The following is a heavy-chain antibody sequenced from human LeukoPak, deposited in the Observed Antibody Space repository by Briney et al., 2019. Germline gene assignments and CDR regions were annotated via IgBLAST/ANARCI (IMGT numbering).Heavy chain of an antibody. CDR3: AREGYDTSGYYFKGAFDI. Sequence: GGSLRLSCAASGFTFSSHWMTWVRQAPGKGLEWVANIKQDGSEKYYVDSVQGRFTISRDNAKNSLYLQMNSLRAEDTAVYYCAREGYDTSGYYFKGAFDIWGQRTMVTVSS. D-gene: IGHD3-22*01. CDR2: IKQDGSEK. V-gene: IGHV3-7*01. J-gene: IGHJ3*02. CDR1: GFTFSSHW.